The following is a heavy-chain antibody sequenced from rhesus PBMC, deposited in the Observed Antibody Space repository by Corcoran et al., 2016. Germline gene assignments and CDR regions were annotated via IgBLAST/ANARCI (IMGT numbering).Heavy chain of an antibody. Sequence: QLQLQESGPGLVKPSETLSLTCAVSGYSISSGYYWGWIRQPPGKGLEWIGRISSGGSNYLHPSLKSRVTLSVDTSKNQFSLKLSSVTAADTAVYYCARHNSNYAVDYWGQGVLVTVSS. D-gene: IGHD4-23*01. CDR3: ARHNSNYAVDY. J-gene: IGHJ4*01. CDR2: ISSGGSN. V-gene: IGHV4S14*01. CDR1: GYSISSGYY.